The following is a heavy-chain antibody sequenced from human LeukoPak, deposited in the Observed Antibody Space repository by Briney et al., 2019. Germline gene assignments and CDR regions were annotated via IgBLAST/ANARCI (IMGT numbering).Heavy chain of an antibody. V-gene: IGHV3-23*01. CDR1: GFTFSSYA. Sequence: PGGSLRLSCAASGFTFSSYAMSWVRQAPGKGLEWVSAISGSGAMTYYADSVKGRFTISRDNAMDTLYLQMNSLRADDTAVYHCVKDRVDGSGSQFDSWGQGSLVIVSS. CDR2: ISGSGAMT. CDR3: VKDRVDGSGSQFDS. J-gene: IGHJ4*02. D-gene: IGHD3-10*01.